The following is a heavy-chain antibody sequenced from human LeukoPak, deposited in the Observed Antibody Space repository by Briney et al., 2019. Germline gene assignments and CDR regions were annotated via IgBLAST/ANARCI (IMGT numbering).Heavy chain of an antibody. J-gene: IGHJ4*02. CDR2: INPGGGT. Sequence: ETLSLTCVVYGGSFSGYYWSWIRQPPGKGLEWIGEINPGGGTNYNPSLKSRVTISVDTSKNQLSLNLSSVTAADTAVYYCAGSSGWPRYFDYWGQGTLVTVSS. V-gene: IGHV4-34*01. D-gene: IGHD6-19*01. CDR3: AGSSGWPRYFDY. CDR1: GGSFSGYY.